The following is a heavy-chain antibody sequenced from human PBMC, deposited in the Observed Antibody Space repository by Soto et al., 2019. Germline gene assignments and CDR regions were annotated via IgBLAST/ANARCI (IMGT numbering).Heavy chain of an antibody. D-gene: IGHD2-21*02. CDR2: IYYSGST. CDR3: ARWVVTTLPLNYYGMDV. V-gene: IGHV4-39*07. CDR1: GGSISSSSYY. J-gene: IGHJ6*02. Sequence: PSETLSLTCTVSGGSISSSSYYWGWIRQPPGKGLEWIGSIYYSGSTYYNPSLKSRVTISVDTSKNQFSLKLSSVTAADTAVYYCARWVVTTLPLNYYGMDVWGQGTTVTVSS.